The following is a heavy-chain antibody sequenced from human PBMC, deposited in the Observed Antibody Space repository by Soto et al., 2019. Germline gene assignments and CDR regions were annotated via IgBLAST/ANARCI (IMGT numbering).Heavy chain of an antibody. V-gene: IGHV4-34*01. CDR2: INHSGST. Sequence: LSETLSLTCAVYGGSFSGYYWRWIRQPPWKGLEWIGEINHSGSTNYNPSLKSRVTISVDTSKNQFSLKLSSVTAADTAVYYCARERGGSGRKNPYYLDRMDVWGKGTTVT. J-gene: IGHJ6*04. D-gene: IGHD3-10*01. CDR1: GGSFSGYY. CDR3: ARERGGSGRKNPYYLDRMDV.